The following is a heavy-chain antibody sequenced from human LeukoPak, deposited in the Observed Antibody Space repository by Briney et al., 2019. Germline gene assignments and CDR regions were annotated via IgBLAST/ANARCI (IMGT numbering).Heavy chain of an antibody. J-gene: IGHJ5*02. CDR2: IYTSGST. D-gene: IGHD3-3*01. Sequence: SETLSLTCTVSGGSISSGSYYWSWIRQPAGKGLEWIGRIYTSGSTNYNPSLKSRVTISVDTSKNQFSLKLSSVTAADTAVYYCPRSGIGLVIDSTTWFDPWGKGTLVTVSS. CDR3: PRSGIGLVIDSTTWFDP. CDR1: GGSISSGSYY. V-gene: IGHV4-61*02.